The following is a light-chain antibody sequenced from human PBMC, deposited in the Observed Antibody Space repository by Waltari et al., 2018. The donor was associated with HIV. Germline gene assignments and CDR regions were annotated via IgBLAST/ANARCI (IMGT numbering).Light chain of an antibody. CDR2: DAS. CDR1: QSVSDY. J-gene: IGKJ1*01. Sequence: EIVLTQSPATLSLSPGDRATLSCRASQSVSDYLAWYQQKPGQAPRLLIYDASTRATGIPARFSGSGSGTDFTLTISSLEPEDFAVYYCQQRTNWPPWTFGQGTKVEVK. CDR3: QQRTNWPPWT. V-gene: IGKV3-11*01.